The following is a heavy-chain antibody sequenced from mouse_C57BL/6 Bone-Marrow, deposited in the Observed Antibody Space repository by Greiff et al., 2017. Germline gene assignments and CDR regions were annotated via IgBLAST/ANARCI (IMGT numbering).Heavy chain of an antibody. V-gene: IGHV1-39*01. CDR1: GYSFTDYN. J-gene: IGHJ1*03. CDR3: ARAKADYYGSSCGYFDV. D-gene: IGHD1-1*01. Sequence: VQLQQSGPELVKPGASVKISCKASGYSFTDYNMNWVKQSNGKSLEWIGVINPNYGTTSYNQKFKGKATLTVDKSSSTAYMELRSLTSEDSAVYFCARAKADYYGSSCGYFDVWGTGTTVTVSS. CDR2: INPNYGTT.